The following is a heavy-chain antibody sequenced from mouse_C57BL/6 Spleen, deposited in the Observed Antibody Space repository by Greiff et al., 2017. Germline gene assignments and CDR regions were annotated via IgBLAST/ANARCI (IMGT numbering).Heavy chain of an antibody. Sequence: LQESGAELVRPGASVTLSCKASGYTFTDYEMHWVKQTPVHGLEWIGAIDPETGGTAYNQKFKGKAILTADKSSSTAYMELRSLTSEDSAVYYCTRKWTYYSNYDWYFDVWGTGTTVTVSS. V-gene: IGHV1-15*01. CDR3: TRKWTYYSNYDWYFDV. D-gene: IGHD2-5*01. CDR2: IDPETGGT. J-gene: IGHJ1*03. CDR1: GYTFTDYE.